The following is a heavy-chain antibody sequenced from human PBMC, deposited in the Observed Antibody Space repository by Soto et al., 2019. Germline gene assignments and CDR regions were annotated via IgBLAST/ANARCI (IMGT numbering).Heavy chain of an antibody. Sequence: PGGSLRLSCAASGFNFSKAGMNWVRRAPGKGLEWVGRIKSKTDGGTTDCAAPVKGRFTISRDDSKNTLYLQMNSLKTEDTAVYYCTTDLQPTTALDYWGQGTLVTVSS. D-gene: IGHD5-18*01. CDR1: GFNFSKAG. V-gene: IGHV3-15*07. CDR3: TTDLQPTTALDY. CDR2: IKSKTDGGTT. J-gene: IGHJ4*02.